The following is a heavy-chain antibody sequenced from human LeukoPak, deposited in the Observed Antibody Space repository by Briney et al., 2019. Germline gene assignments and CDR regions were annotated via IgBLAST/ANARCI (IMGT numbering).Heavy chain of an antibody. Sequence: GGSLRLSCAASGFTFTSYAMSCVRQAPGKGLEWVSAISGSGGSTYYADSVKGRFTISRDNSKNTLYLQMNSLRAEDTAVYYCAKDVGTWSLVVVVAAIDYWGQGTLVTVSS. CDR3: AKDVGTWSLVVVVAAIDY. CDR2: ISGSGGST. J-gene: IGHJ4*02. D-gene: IGHD2-15*01. CDR1: GFTFTSYA. V-gene: IGHV3-23*01.